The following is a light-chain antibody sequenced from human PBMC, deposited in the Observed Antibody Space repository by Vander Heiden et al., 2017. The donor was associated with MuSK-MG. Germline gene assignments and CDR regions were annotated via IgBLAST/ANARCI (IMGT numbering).Light chain of an antibody. CDR2: DAS. CDR3: QQRSTLKT. CDR1: QNLNGY. J-gene: IGKJ4*01. Sequence: IVLTQSPATLSLSPGERATLSCRASQNLNGYLAWYQHKPGQAPRLLISDASNSANGIPDRFSGSGSATDFTLTSISRENEDFAVYYGQQRSTLKTFGGGTKVEMK. V-gene: IGKV3-11*01.